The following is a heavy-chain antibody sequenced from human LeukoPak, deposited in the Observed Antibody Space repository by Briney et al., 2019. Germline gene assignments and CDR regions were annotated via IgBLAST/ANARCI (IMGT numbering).Heavy chain of an antibody. CDR1: GGSISSSNYY. V-gene: IGHV4-39*07. CDR3: AREWGLYDYFWGSCGYTFLGYFDY. Sequence: SETLSLTCTVSGGSISSSNYYWGWIRQPPGKGRVWNGSNYYSRSPYYDPSLKSRVTISVDTPRNQFSLKLSSVTAADTAVYCCAREWGLYDYFWGSCGYTFLGYFDYWGQGSLVTVSS. CDR2: NYYSRSP. J-gene: IGHJ4*02. D-gene: IGHD3-16*01.